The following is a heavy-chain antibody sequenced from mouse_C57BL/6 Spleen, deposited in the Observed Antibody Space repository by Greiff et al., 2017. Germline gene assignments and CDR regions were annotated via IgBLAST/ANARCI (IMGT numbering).Heavy chain of an antibody. V-gene: IGHV1-61*01. Sequence: QVQLQQPGAELVRPGSSVKLSCKASGYTFTSYWMDWVKQRPGQGLEWIGNIYPSDSETHYNQKFKDKATLTVDKSSSTAYMQLSSRTSEDSAVYNCARGVELLTVAYWGQGTLVTVSA. D-gene: IGHD2-12*01. CDR1: GYTFTSYW. CDR2: IYPSDSET. J-gene: IGHJ3*01. CDR3: ARGVELLTVAY.